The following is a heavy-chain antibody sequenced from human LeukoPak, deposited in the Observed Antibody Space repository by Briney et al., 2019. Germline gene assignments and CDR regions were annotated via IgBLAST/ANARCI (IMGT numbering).Heavy chain of an antibody. CDR3: VKDQKPYIAAAGDY. V-gene: IGHV3-23*01. J-gene: IGHJ4*02. D-gene: IGHD6-13*01. Sequence: QPGGSLRPSCAASGFTFSSYAMSWVRQAPGKGLEWVSAISGSGGSTYYADSVKGRFTISRDNSKNTLYLQMNSLRAEDTAVYYCVKDQKPYIAAAGDYWGQGTLVTVSS. CDR2: ISGSGGST. CDR1: GFTFSSYA.